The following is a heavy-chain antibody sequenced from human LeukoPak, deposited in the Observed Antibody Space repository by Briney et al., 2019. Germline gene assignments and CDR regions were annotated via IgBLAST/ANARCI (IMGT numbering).Heavy chain of an antibody. CDR2: IYTSGST. CDR3: ARDHRWFGELLSFGWFDP. V-gene: IGHV4-61*02. Sequence: PSETLSLTCTVSGGSISSGSYYWSWIRQPAGKGLEWIGRIYTSGSTNYNPSLKSRVTISVDTSKNQFSLKLSSVTAADTAVYYCARDHRWFGELLSFGWFDPWGQGTLVTVSS. CDR1: GGSISSGSYY. J-gene: IGHJ5*02. D-gene: IGHD3-10*01.